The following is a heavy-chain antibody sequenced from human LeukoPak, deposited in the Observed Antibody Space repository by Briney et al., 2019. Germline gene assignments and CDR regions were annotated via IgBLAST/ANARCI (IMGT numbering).Heavy chain of an antibody. V-gene: IGHV4-61*01. CDR3: AKTPAATTFDY. D-gene: IGHD2-15*01. CDR2: IYYSGST. CDR1: GGSVSSGSYY. J-gene: IGHJ4*02. Sequence: SETLSLTCTVSGGSVSSGSYYWSWIRQPPGKGLEWIGYIYYSGSTNYNPSLKSRVAISVDTSKNQFSLKLSSVTVADTAVYYCAKTPAATTFDYWGQGTLVTVSS.